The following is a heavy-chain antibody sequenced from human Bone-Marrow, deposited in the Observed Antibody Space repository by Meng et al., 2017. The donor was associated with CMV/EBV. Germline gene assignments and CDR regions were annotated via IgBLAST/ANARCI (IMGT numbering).Heavy chain of an antibody. CDR3: ARDSGITGTNIDY. V-gene: IGHV4-61*01. CDR1: GGSVSSGSYY. J-gene: IGHJ4*02. CDR2: IYYSGST. D-gene: IGHD1-20*01. Sequence: SETLSLTCTVSGGSVSSGSYYWSWIRQPPGKGLEWIGYIYYSGSTNYNPSLKSRVTISVDTSKNQFSLKLSSVTAADTAVYYCARDSGITGTNIDYWGQGTLVTVSS.